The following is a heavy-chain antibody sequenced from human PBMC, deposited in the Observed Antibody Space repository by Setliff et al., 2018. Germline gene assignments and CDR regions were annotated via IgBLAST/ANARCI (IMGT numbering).Heavy chain of an antibody. CDR2: INYNGGTT. CDR3: ASWSGFSNDY. D-gene: IGHD3-3*01. J-gene: IGHJ4*02. V-gene: IGHV3-64*02. CDR1: GFTFSSSA. Sequence: GGSLRLSCAASGFTFSSSAMHWVRQVPGKGLEYVSAINYNGGTTYYADSVKGRFTISRDNSKNTLYLQMGSLRAEDMAVYFCASWSGFSNDYWGQGTLVTVSS.